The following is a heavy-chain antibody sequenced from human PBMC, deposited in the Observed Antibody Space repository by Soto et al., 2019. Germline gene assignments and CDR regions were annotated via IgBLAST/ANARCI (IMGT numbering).Heavy chain of an antibody. CDR3: AKDKGCSGGSCYNSFFDF. D-gene: IGHD2-15*01. Sequence: EVQLVESGGGLVQPGRSLRLSCAASGFTFDDYAMHWVLQAPGKGLEWVSGISWNSGSIGYADSVKGRFNITRDNAKNALCLRMNSLIAEDTALYYCAKDKGCSGGSCYNSFFDFWGEGTL. J-gene: IGHJ4*02. CDR1: GFTFDDYA. V-gene: IGHV3-9*01. CDR2: ISWNSGSI.